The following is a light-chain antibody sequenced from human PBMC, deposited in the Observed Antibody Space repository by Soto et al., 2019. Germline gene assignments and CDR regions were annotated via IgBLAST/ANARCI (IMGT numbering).Light chain of an antibody. V-gene: IGKV3-20*01. CDR1: QSISSSF. CDR2: GVS. Sequence: EIVLTQSPGTLSLSPGERATLSCRASQSISSSFLAWYQQRPGQAPRLLIHGVSSKAAGIPDRFSGSGSGKDFTLTSNRLEPEDFALYFCQQYGSSPYTFGPGTKLEIK. J-gene: IGKJ3*01. CDR3: QQYGSSPYT.